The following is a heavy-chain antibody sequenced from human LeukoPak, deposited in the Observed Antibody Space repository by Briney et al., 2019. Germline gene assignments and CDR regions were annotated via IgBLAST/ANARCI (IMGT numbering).Heavy chain of an antibody. J-gene: IGHJ5*02. D-gene: IGHD3-3*01. V-gene: IGHV1-69*05. Sequence: ASVKVSCKASGGTFSSYAISWVRQAPGQGLEWMGGIIPIFGTANYAQKFQGRVTITTDESTSTAYMELSSLRSEDTAVYYCARASSGYDFWSGYSPNWFDPWGQGTLVTVSS. CDR3: ARASSGYDFWSGYSPNWFDP. CDR1: GGTFSSYA. CDR2: IIPIFGTA.